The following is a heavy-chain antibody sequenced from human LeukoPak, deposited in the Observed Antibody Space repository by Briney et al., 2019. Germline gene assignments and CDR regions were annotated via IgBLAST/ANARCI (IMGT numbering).Heavy chain of an antibody. J-gene: IGHJ3*02. V-gene: IGHV5-51*01. CDR3: ARWVTADRGKKDAFDI. CDR1: GYSFTIYW. CDR2: IFPADSDT. Sequence: PGESLKISCKASGYSFTIYWIGWVRQVPGKVLEWMGIIFPADSDTRYSPSFQGQVTVSADKSITTAYLQWSSLKASDTAMYYCARWVTADRGKKDAFDIWGQGTMVTVSS. D-gene: IGHD2-21*02.